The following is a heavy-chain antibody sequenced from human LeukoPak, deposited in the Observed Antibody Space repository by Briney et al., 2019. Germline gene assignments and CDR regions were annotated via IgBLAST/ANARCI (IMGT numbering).Heavy chain of an antibody. CDR1: GGTSSSYA. CDR3: ARTHCSSTSCFISSYGMDV. J-gene: IGHJ6*04. V-gene: IGHV1-69*06. Sequence: ASVKVSCKASGGTSSSYAISWVRQAPGQGLEWMGGIIPIFGTANYAQKFQGRVTITADKSTSTAYMELSSLRSEDTAVYYCARTHCSSTSCFISSYGMDVWGKGTTVTVSS. CDR2: IIPIFGTA. D-gene: IGHD2-2*01.